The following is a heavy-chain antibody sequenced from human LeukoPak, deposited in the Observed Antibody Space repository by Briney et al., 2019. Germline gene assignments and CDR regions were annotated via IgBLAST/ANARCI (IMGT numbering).Heavy chain of an antibody. D-gene: IGHD2/OR15-2a*01. J-gene: IGHJ4*02. CDR1: GFTVSSNY. CDR2: ISSSSNYI. CDR3: ARDKTTEGIDY. V-gene: IGHV3-21*01. Sequence: PGGSLRLSCAASGFTVSSNYMSWVRQAPGKGLEWVSSISSSSNYIYYADSVKGRFTVSRDNTKNSLYLQMNSLRAEDTAVYYCARDKTTEGIDYWGQGTLVTVSS.